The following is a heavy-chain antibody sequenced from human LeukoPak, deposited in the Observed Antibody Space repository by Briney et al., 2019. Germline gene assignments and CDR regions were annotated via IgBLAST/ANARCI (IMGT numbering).Heavy chain of an antibody. CDR2: IWYDGSNK. CDR3: AREGGC. D-gene: IGHD6-19*01. Sequence: PGGSLRLSCAASGFTFSSYGMHWVRQAPGKGLEWVAVIWYDGSNKYYADSVKGRFTISRDNAKNSLYLQMNSLRAEDTAVYYCAREGGCWGQGTLVTVSS. J-gene: IGHJ4*02. V-gene: IGHV3-33*01. CDR1: GFTFSSYG.